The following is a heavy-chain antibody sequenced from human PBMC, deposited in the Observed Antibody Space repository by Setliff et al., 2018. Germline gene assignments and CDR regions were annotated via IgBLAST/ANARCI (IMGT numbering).Heavy chain of an antibody. CDR3: ARDPVTYSYDSSAPGGAFDI. V-gene: IGHV1-3*01. Sequence: ASVKVSCKASGYTFTSYAMHWVRQAPGQRLEWMGWINAGDGNTKYSQKLQDRVTITRDTSASTAYMELSSLRSEDTAVYYCARDPVTYSYDSSAPGGAFDIWGQGTMVTVSS. CDR1: GYTFTSYA. D-gene: IGHD3-22*01. CDR2: INAGDGNT. J-gene: IGHJ3*02.